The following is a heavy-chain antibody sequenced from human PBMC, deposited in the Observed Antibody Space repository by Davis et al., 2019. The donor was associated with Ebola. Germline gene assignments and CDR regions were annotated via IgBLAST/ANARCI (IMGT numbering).Heavy chain of an antibody. D-gene: IGHD6-6*01. Sequence: PGGSLRLSCAASGFTFSSYAMSWVRQAPGKGLEWVSAIITGGSTYYADSVKGRFTISRDNSKNTLYLQMNSLRAEDTAVYYCAKGGGTSSSDFRRTWGQGTLVTVSS. CDR3: AKGGGTSSSDFRRT. CDR1: GFTFSSYA. CDR2: IITGGST. J-gene: IGHJ5*02. V-gene: IGHV3-23*01.